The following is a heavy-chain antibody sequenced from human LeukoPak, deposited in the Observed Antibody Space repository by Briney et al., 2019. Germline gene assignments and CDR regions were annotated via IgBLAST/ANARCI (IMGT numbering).Heavy chain of an antibody. J-gene: IGHJ6*03. Sequence: SQTLSLTCAISGDSVSSNSAAWNWIGQSPSRGLEWLGRTYYRSKWYNDYAVSVKSRITINPDTSKNQFSLQLSSVTPEDTAVYYCARDKRGDFWSGYPSYYMDVWGKGTTVTVSS. D-gene: IGHD3-3*01. CDR2: TYYRSKWYN. CDR3: ARDKRGDFWSGYPSYYMDV. V-gene: IGHV6-1*01. CDR1: GDSVSSNSAA.